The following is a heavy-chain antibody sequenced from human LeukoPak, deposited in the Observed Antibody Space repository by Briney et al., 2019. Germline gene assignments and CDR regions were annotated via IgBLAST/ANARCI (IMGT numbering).Heavy chain of an antibody. Sequence: PSQTLSLTCTVSGGSISSGDYYWSWIRQPPGKGLEWIGYIYYSGSTYYNPSLRSRVTISVDTSKNQFSLKLSSVTAADTAVYYCARDLGYCGSTSCPGDYWGQGTLVTVSS. CDR1: GGSISSGDYY. D-gene: IGHD2-2*01. CDR3: ARDLGYCGSTSCPGDY. V-gene: IGHV4-30-4*08. J-gene: IGHJ4*02. CDR2: IYYSGST.